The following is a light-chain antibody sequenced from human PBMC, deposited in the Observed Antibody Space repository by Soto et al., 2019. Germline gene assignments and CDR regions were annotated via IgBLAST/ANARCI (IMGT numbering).Light chain of an antibody. CDR3: GTWGSSLSIFV. J-gene: IGLJ1*01. CDR1: SSNTGAHY. Sequence: QSVLGPPPSVSAAPGQMVTLSFSGGSSNTGAHYVSWHQQVPGTAPKLLIYENDKRPSGIPDRFSGSKSGTSATLGITGLQTGDEADYYCGTWGSSLSIFVFGTGTKVTVL. V-gene: IGLV1-51*02. CDR2: END.